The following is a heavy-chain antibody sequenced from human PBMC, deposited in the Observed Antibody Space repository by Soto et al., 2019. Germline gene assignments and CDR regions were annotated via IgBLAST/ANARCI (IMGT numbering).Heavy chain of an antibody. V-gene: IGHV1-2*02. CDR1: GYTFTGCC. Sequence: QVQLVQSGPEVKKPGASVRVSCKASGYTFTGCCIHWVRQAPGQGLEWMGWINLDSGATNYAQKFQGRVTITADESTSTAYMELSSLRSEDTAVYYCASPPSGYYYVRYFDLWGRGTLVTVSS. CDR3: ASPPSGYYYVRYFDL. J-gene: IGHJ2*01. D-gene: IGHD3-22*01. CDR2: INLDSGAT.